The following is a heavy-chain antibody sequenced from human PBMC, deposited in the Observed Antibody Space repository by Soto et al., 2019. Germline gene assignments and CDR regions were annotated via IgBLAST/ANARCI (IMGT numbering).Heavy chain of an antibody. CDR1: GFTFSSYW. CDR3: AGGGSGLPFGH. V-gene: IGHV3-7*01. J-gene: IGHJ4*02. CDR2: IKQDGSEK. Sequence: PGGSLRLSCAASGFTFSSYWMSWVRQAPGRGLEWVANIKQDGSEKYYVDSVKGRFTISRDNAKNSLYLQMNSLRAEDTAVYYWAGGGSGLPFGHWGQGTLVTVSS. D-gene: IGHD1-26*01.